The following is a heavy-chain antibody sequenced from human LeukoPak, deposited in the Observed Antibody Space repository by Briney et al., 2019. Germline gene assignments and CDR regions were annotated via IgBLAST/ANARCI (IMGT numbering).Heavy chain of an antibody. CDR3: AKSILIFGVVILSGIDY. Sequence: PGGSLRLSCAASGFTFSSYGMHWVRQAPGKGLEWVAFIRYDGSNKYYADSVKGRFTISRDNSKNTLYLQMNSLRAEDTAVYYCAKSILIFGVVILSGIDYWGQGTLVTVSS. CDR1: GFTFSSYG. V-gene: IGHV3-30*02. D-gene: IGHD3-3*01. CDR2: IRYDGSNK. J-gene: IGHJ4*02.